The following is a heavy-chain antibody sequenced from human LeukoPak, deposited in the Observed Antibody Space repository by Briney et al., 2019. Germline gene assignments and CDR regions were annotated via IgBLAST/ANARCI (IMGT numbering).Heavy chain of an antibody. CDR3: ARRRTTGLSGYMDA. Sequence: PSETLSLTCSVSGGSISSYYWSWLWQPPGKGLEWIGDTYYSGNSNYNPSLESRVSISVGTSKKQFSLKLTSVTAADTAVYYCARRRTTGLSGYMDAWGKATTVTVS. D-gene: IGHD1-1*01. CDR1: GGSISSYY. V-gene: IGHV4-59*08. CDR2: TYYSGNS. J-gene: IGHJ6*03.